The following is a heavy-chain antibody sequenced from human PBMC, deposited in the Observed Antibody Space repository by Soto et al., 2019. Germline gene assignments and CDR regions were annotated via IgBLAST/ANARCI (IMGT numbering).Heavy chain of an antibody. CDR3: TSDTFGLRDT. CDR2: INPAGTIT. Sequence: XGSLRLSSAASGFPFIHYWMHWVRQTPGKGLVWVSRINPAGTITNYADSVEGRFTISRDNADSALFLQMNSLSAEDTAIYYCTSDTFGLRDTWGQGTLVTVSS. CDR1: GFPFIHYW. D-gene: IGHD3-16*01. J-gene: IGHJ5*02. V-gene: IGHV3-74*01.